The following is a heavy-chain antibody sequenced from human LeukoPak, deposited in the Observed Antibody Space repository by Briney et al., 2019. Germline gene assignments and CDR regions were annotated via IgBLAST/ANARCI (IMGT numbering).Heavy chain of an antibody. J-gene: IGHJ6*02. D-gene: IGHD3-10*01. CDR2: INHSGST. V-gene: IGHV4-34*01. Sequence: SETLSLTCAVYGGSFSGYYWSWIRQPPGKGLEWIGEINHSGSTNYNPSLKSRVTISVDTSKNQFSLKLSSVTAADTAVYYCARAEVWFGESYHYGMDVWGQGTTVTVSS. CDR3: ARAEVWFGESYHYGMDV. CDR1: GGSFSGYY.